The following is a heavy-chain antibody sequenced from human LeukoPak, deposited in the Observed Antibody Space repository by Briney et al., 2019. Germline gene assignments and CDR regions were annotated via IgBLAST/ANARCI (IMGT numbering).Heavy chain of an antibody. V-gene: IGHV4-39*01. CDR2: IYYSGST. D-gene: IGHD6-19*01. Sequence: SETLSLTCTVSGGSISGSYWGWIRQPPGKGLEWIGSIYYSGSTYYNASLKSRGTISVDTSKNQFSLKLNSVTAADTAVYFCARQVVAVAGTGYFDYWGQGTLVTVSS. CDR3: ARQVVAVAGTGYFDY. CDR1: GGSISGSY. J-gene: IGHJ4*02.